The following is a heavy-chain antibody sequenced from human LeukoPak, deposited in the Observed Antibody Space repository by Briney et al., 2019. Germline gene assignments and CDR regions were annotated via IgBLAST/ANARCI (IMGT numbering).Heavy chain of an antibody. CDR3: ATDAGGSSWYGVYYGMDV. CDR1: GYTLTELS. V-gene: IGHV1-24*01. Sequence: ASVNVSCTVSGYTLTELSMHWVRQAPGKGLEWMGGFYPEDGETIYAQKFQGRVTMTEDTSTDTAYMELSSLRAEDTAVYYCATDAGGSSWYGVYYGMDVWGQGTTVTVSS. CDR2: FYPEDGET. J-gene: IGHJ6*02. D-gene: IGHD6-13*01.